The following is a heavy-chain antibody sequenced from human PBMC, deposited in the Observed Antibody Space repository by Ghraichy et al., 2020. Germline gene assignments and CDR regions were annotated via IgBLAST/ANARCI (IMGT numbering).Heavy chain of an antibody. CDR1: GSSIISYY. J-gene: IGHJ4*02. V-gene: IGHV4-59*01. D-gene: IGHD5-12*01. CDR3: ARAPWIELHFDS. Sequence: ESLNISCTVSGSSIISYYWSWIRQPPGKGLEWIGYIHYSGSTKYNPSLKSRVSISLDTSKSQFSLRMSSVTAADTAIYYCARAPWIELHFDSWGQGTLVTVSS. CDR2: IHYSGST.